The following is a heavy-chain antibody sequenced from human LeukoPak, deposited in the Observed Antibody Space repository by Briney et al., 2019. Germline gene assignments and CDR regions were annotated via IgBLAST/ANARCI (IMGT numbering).Heavy chain of an antibody. CDR2: IYYSGST. D-gene: IGHD6-13*01. J-gene: IGHJ3*01. V-gene: IGHV4-59*08. Sequence: SETLSLTCTVSGGSISSYYWSWIRQPPGKGLEWIGYIYYSGSTNYNPSLKSRVTISVDTSKNQFSLKLSSVTAADTAVYYCARHSYSSSWYDSWGQGTMVTVSS. CDR1: GGSISSYY. CDR3: ARHSYSSSWYDS.